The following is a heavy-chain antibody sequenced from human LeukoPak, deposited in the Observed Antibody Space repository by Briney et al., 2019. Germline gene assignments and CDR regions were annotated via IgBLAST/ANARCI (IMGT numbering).Heavy chain of an antibody. V-gene: IGHV3-30-3*01. D-gene: IGHD3-16*01. CDR2: ISYDGSIK. CDR3: ARAGGMGDY. Sequence: GGSLRLSCAASGFTFSSYAIHWVRQAPGKGLEWVAFISYDGSIKYYADSVKGRFTISRDNTKNTLFLQMNTLRAEDTAVYYCARAGGMGDYWGQGTLVTVSS. J-gene: IGHJ4*02. CDR1: GFTFSSYA.